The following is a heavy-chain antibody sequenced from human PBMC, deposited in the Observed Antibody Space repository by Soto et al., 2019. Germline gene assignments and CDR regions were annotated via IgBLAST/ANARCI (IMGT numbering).Heavy chain of an antibody. V-gene: IGHV3-23*01. CDR1: GFTFSSYA. D-gene: IGHD6-19*01. Sequence: EVQLLESGGGLVQPGGSLRLSCTASGFTFSSYAMNWVRQAPGKGLEWVSVISGSGGSTYYADSVKGRFTSSRDNSKNTLYLQRNSLRAEDTAVYYCASRTSGWYFDYWGQGTLVTVSS. CDR3: ASRTSGWYFDY. CDR2: ISGSGGST. J-gene: IGHJ4*02.